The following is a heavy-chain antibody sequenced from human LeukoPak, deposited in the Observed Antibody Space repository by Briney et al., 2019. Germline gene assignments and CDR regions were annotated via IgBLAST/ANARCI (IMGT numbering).Heavy chain of an antibody. V-gene: IGHV5-51*01. D-gene: IGHD3-16*01. Sequence: GESLKISCRVSGYAFASYWIGWVRQVPGKGLEWMGIIYPDDSDTKYSPSFQGQVTFSADKSVNTAYLQWSSLKASDSAMYYCARRKTGGVEFDYWGQGTLVTVSS. CDR2: IYPDDSDT. CDR3: ARRKTGGVEFDY. J-gene: IGHJ4*02. CDR1: GYAFASYW.